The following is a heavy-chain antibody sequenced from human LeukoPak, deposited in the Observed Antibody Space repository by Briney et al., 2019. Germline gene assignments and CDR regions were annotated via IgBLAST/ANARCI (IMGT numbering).Heavy chain of an antibody. CDR2: IYYSGST. J-gene: IGHJ5*02. Sequence: PSETLSLTCTVSGGSISSSSYYWGWIRQPPGKGLEWIGSIYYSGSTYYNPSLKSRVTISVDTSKNQFSLKLSSVTAADTAVYYCARRGRVWGTYCSSTSCYGRNNWFDPWGQGTLVTVSS. CDR1: GGSISSSSYY. V-gene: IGHV4-39*01. D-gene: IGHD2-2*01. CDR3: ARRGRVWGTYCSSTSCYGRNNWFDP.